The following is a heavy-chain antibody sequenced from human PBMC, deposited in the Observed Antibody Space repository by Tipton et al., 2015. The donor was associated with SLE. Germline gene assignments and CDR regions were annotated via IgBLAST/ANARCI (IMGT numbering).Heavy chain of an antibody. V-gene: IGHV3-53*05. J-gene: IGHJ4*02. CDR3: AARSGRGWYYFDS. CDR1: GFTFSSYS. D-gene: IGHD6-19*01. CDR2: IYSGGGT. Sequence: SLRLSCAASGFTFSSYSMTWVRQAPGKALEWVSAIYSGGGTFYADSVKGRFTISRDTSKNTLYLQMNSLRDEDTAVYYCAARSGRGWYYFDSWGQGTLVSLSS.